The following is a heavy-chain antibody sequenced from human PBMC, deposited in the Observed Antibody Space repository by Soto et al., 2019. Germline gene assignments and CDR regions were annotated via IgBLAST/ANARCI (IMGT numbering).Heavy chain of an antibody. CDR3: ARDSFVDTAMEIAYFFDY. V-gene: IGHV1-3*01. CDR1: GYTFTTYA. Sequence: QVQLVQSGAEVKKPGASVKVSCKASGYTFTTYAIHWVRQAPGQRLEWMGWINAGNGKKKYSQKLQGRVTITRDTSASTVYMELSSLRSADTAVYYCARDSFVDTAMEIAYFFDYWGQGTLVTVSS. J-gene: IGHJ4*02. D-gene: IGHD5-18*01. CDR2: INAGNGKK.